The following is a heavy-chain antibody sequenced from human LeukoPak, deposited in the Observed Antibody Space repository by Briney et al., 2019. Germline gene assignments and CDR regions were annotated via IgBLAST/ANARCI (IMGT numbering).Heavy chain of an antibody. V-gene: IGHV3-23*01. J-gene: IGHJ4*02. CDR2: ISESGSST. D-gene: IGHD3-3*01. CDR3: AKGVFGVNRAFDY. Sequence: GGALRLSCEASGFTFNTCAMSWGRQAPGEGRGWGSAISESGSSTYYEASVKGRFTISRDNSKNTLYLQMNSLRVDDTALYYCAKGVFGVNRAFDYWGQGTLVTVSS. CDR1: GFTFNTCA.